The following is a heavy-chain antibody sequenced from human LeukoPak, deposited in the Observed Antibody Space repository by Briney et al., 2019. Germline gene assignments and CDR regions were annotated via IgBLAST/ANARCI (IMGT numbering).Heavy chain of an antibody. CDR1: GGTFSSYA. J-gene: IGHJ5*02. Sequence: ASVKVSCKASGGTFSSYAISWVRQAPGQGLEWMGRIIPILGIANYAQKFQGRVTITADKSTSTAYVELSSLRSEDTAVYYCARATDIVVVPAAKELNWFDPWGQGTLVTVSS. D-gene: IGHD2-2*01. CDR3: ARATDIVVVPAAKELNWFDP. V-gene: IGHV1-69*04. CDR2: IIPILGIA.